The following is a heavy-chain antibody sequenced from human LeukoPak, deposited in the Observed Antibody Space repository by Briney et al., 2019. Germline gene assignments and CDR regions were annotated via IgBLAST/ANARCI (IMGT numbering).Heavy chain of an antibody. J-gene: IGHJ3*02. CDR3: ARGGIVVVVAARTYAFDI. D-gene: IGHD2-15*01. Sequence: ASVKVSCKASGYTFTSYGISWVRQAPGQGLEWMGGIIPIFGTANYAQKFQGRVTITADESTSTAYMELSSLRSEDTAVYYCARGGIVVVVAARTYAFDIWGQGTMVTVSS. CDR2: IIPIFGTA. CDR1: GYTFTSYG. V-gene: IGHV1-69*13.